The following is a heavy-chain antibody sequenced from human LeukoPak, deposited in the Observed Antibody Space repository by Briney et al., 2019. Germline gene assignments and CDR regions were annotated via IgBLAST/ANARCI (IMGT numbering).Heavy chain of an antibody. CDR3: ARRDAFDI. CDR2: IYYRGGT. CDR1: GGSISNYY. V-gene: IGHV4-59*01. Sequence: SETLSLTCTVSGGSISNYYWSWIRQPPGKGLEWIGYIYYRGGTSYNPSLKSRVTISVDTSKNQISLKLSSVTAADTAVYYCARRDAFDIWGQGTMVAVSS. J-gene: IGHJ3*02.